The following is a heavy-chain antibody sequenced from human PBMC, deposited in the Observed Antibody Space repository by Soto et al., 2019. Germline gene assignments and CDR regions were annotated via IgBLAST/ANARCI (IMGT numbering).Heavy chain of an antibody. CDR1: GGSISSSSYY. CDR3: ARQDCRSTSCYPFDP. Sequence: QLQLQESGPGLVKPSETLSLTCTVSGGSISSSSYYWGWIRQPPGKGLEWIGSIYYSGSTYYNPSLKSRVTISVDTSKNQFSLKLSSVTAADTAVYYCARQDCRSTSCYPFDPWGQGTLVTVSS. CDR2: IYYSGST. J-gene: IGHJ5*02. V-gene: IGHV4-39*01. D-gene: IGHD2-2*01.